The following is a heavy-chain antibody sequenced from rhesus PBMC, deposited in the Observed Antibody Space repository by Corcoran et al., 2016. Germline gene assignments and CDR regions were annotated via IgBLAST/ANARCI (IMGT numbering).Heavy chain of an antibody. CDR2: IYGNSAST. D-gene: IGHD1-26*01. V-gene: IGHV4S7*01. Sequence: QVQLQESGPGLVKPSETLSLTCAVSGGSISGGYGWSWIRQPPGRGLEWIGYIYGNSASTNYNPALKYRVTISKDTSKNQFSLKLSSVTAADTAVYYCARDGRITGTTTFDYWGQGVLVTVSS. J-gene: IGHJ4*01. CDR1: GGSISGGYG. CDR3: ARDGRITGTTTFDY.